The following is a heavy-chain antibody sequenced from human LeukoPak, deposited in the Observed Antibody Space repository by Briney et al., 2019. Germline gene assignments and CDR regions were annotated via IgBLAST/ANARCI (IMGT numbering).Heavy chain of an antibody. V-gene: IGHV4-59*01. CDR2: VYATGTT. Sequence: PSETLPLTCTVSSGSITGYYWSWIRQPPGKGLEWIAYVYATGTTNYNPSLKTRATISIDTSKNQLSLTLTSLTATDTAVYCCARVGSGGAWFDFWGQGALVSISS. J-gene: IGHJ4*02. CDR3: ARVGSGGAWFDF. D-gene: IGHD6-19*01. CDR1: SGSITGYY.